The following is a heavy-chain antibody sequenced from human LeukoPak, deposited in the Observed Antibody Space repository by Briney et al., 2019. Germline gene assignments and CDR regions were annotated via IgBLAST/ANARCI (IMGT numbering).Heavy chain of an antibody. Sequence: GGSLRLSCAASGFTVSSNYMSWVRQAPGKGLEWVSVIYSGGSTYYADSVKGRFTISRDNSKNTLYLQMNSLRAEDTPVYYCARDLGTRDYYDSSGSAWGQGTLVTVSS. CDR3: ARDLGTRDYYDSSGSA. CDR2: IYSGGST. J-gene: IGHJ5*02. V-gene: IGHV3-53*01. D-gene: IGHD3-22*01. CDR1: GFTVSSNY.